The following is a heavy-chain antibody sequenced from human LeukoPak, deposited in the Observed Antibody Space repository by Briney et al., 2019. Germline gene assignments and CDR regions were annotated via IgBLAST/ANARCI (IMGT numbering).Heavy chain of an antibody. J-gene: IGHJ3*02. CDR1: GFTFSSYA. CDR3: AKDFTVGLSLDDAFDI. V-gene: IGHV3-30*04. D-gene: IGHD3-16*02. Sequence: GGSLRLSCAASGFTFSSYAMHWVRQAPGKGLEWVAVISYDGSNKYYADSVKGRFTISRDNAKNSLHLQMNSLRADDTALYYCAKDFTVGLSLDDAFDIWGQGTMVTVSS. CDR2: ISYDGSNK.